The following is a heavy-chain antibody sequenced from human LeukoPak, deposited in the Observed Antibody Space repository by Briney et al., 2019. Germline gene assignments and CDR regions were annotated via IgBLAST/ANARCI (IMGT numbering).Heavy chain of an antibody. Sequence: GGSLRLSCAVSGLTFNNYAMSWVRQAPGKGLEWVSAISKSGDHTYYAASAKGRFTIYRDNSKNTQYLQMNSLRAEDTAVYYCATTWGPDTSAFRWGRDGMDVWGQGTTVIVS. CDR1: GLTFNNYA. V-gene: IGHV3-23*01. J-gene: IGHJ6*02. CDR3: ATTWGPDTSAFRWGRDGMDV. CDR2: ISKSGDHT. D-gene: IGHD3-16*01.